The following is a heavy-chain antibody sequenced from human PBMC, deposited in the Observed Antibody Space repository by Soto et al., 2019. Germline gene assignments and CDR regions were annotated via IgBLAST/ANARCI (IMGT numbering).Heavy chain of an antibody. Sequence: PGGALRLSSVVSEFTFSSYAMSWVRQAPGKGLEWVSAISGSGGSTYYADSVKGRFTISRDNSKNTLYLQMNSLRAEDTAVYYCANWGVNRGYSYGRVYWGQGTLVTVSS. CDR3: ANWGVNRGYSYGRVY. D-gene: IGHD5-18*01. CDR1: EFTFSSYA. V-gene: IGHV3-23*01. CDR2: ISGSGGST. J-gene: IGHJ4*02.